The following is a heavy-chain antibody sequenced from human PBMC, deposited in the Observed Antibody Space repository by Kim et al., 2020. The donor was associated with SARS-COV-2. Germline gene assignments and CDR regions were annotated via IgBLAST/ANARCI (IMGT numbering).Heavy chain of an antibody. V-gene: IGHV4-59*13. CDR3: ASSNHRSGYYYGSGTNGAFDP. D-gene: IGHD3-10*01. CDR1: GGSISSYY. CDR2: IYYSGST. Sequence: SETLSLTCTVSGGSISSYYWSWIRQPPGKGLEWIGYIYYSGSTNYNPSLKSRVTISVDTSKNQFSLKLSSVTAADTAVYYCASSNHRSGYYYGSGTNGAFDPWGQGTLVTVSS. J-gene: IGHJ5*02.